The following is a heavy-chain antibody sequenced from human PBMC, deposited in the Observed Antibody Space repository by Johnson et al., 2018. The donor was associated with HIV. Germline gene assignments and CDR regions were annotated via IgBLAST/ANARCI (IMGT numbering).Heavy chain of an antibody. Sequence: QVQLVESGGGVVQPGRSLRLSCAASGFTFSTYAMHWVRQVPGKGLEWVAVISYDGSNKYYADSVRGRFTISRDNSKNTLYLQMNSLRAGDTAVYYCSCGRGYRGYDPPAAFDIWGQGTMVTVSS. CDR2: ISYDGSNK. D-gene: IGHD5-12*01. CDR1: GFTFSTYA. V-gene: IGHV3-30*14. CDR3: SCGRGYRGYDPPAAFDI. J-gene: IGHJ3*02.